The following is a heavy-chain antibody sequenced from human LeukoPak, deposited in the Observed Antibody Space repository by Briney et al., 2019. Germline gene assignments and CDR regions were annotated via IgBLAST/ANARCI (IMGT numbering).Heavy chain of an antibody. CDR1: GGSISSGSYY. CDR2: IYTSGST. Sequence: PSETLSLTCTVSGGSISSGSYYWSWIRQPAGKGLEWIGRIYTSGSTNYNPSLKSRVTISVDTSKNQFSLKLSSVTAADTAVYYCARNPVMYTAMVWNWFDPWGQGTLVTVSS. V-gene: IGHV4-61*02. CDR3: ARNPVMYTAMVWNWFDP. D-gene: IGHD5-18*01. J-gene: IGHJ5*02.